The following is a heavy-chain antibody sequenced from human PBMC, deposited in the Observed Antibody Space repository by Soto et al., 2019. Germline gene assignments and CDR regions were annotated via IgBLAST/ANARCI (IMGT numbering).Heavy chain of an antibody. CDR2: INGRSNYK. CDR3: ARDPHEGDYFFDY. J-gene: IGHJ4*02. V-gene: IGHV3-21*01. Sequence: GGSLRLSCASSGFTFSTYTMNWVRQAPGKGLEWVSSINGRSNYKYYTDSVKGRFTISRDNAKNTLYLQINTLRGEDTAMFYCARDPHEGDYFFDYWGQGTLVTVSS. D-gene: IGHD2-21*01. CDR1: GFTFSTYT.